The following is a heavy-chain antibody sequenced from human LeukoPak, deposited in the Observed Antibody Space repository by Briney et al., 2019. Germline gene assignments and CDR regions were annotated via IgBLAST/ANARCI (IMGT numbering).Heavy chain of an antibody. D-gene: IGHD3-3*01. CDR2: ISSSSSYI. CDR3: ARSSYYDFWSGPYGMDV. V-gene: IGHV3-21*01. Sequence: GGSLRLSCAASEFTFSSYSMNWVRQAPGKGLEWVSSISSSSSYIYYADSVKGRFTISRDNAKNSLYLQMNSLRAEDTAVYYCARSSYYDFWSGPYGMDVWGQGTTVTVSS. CDR1: EFTFSSYS. J-gene: IGHJ6*02.